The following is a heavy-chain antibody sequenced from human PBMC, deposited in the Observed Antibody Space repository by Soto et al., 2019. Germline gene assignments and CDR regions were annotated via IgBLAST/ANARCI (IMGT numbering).Heavy chain of an antibody. J-gene: IGHJ4*02. Sequence: ASVKVSCKASGYTFTSYDINWVRQATGQGLEWMGWMNPNSGNTAYAQKFEGRLTLTRDTSTSTAYMDLRSLTNADTAVYYCARGFSRYADHWAQGTLVTVSS. V-gene: IGHV1-8*01. D-gene: IGHD2-2*01. CDR2: MNPNSGNT. CDR1: GYTFTSYD. CDR3: ARGFSRYADH.